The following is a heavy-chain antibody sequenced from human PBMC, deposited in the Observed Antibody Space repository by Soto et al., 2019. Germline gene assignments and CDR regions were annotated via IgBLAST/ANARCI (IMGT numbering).Heavy chain of an antibody. J-gene: IGHJ3*02. Sequence: ASVKVSCKASGDTFTSYYMHCVRQAPGQGLEWMGIINASNGNTSYAQKFQGRVTITRDTSASTVYMELSSLRSEDTAVYYCARERITIFGVALDAFDTWGQGTMVTVSS. CDR3: ARERITIFGVALDAFDT. D-gene: IGHD3-3*01. CDR2: INASNGNT. V-gene: IGHV1-46*01. CDR1: GDTFTSYY.